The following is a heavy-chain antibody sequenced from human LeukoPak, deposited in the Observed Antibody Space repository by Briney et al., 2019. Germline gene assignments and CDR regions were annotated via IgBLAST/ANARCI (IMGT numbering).Heavy chain of an antibody. Sequence: PSETLFLTCTVSGGSISGFYWTWIRQSAGKGPEWMARINTSGTTRYDPSLQSRLTMSVDTSKNQFSLQLTSVTAADTAIYYCARGLSASYDFNWFDSWGQGTLVTVSS. D-gene: IGHD2/OR15-2a*01. CDR2: INTSGTT. CDR1: GGSISGFY. J-gene: IGHJ5*01. CDR3: ARGLSASYDFNWFDS. V-gene: IGHV4-4*07.